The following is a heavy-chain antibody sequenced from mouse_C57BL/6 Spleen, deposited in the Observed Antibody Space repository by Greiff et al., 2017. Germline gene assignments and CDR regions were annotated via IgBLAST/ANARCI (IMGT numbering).Heavy chain of an antibody. V-gene: IGHV1-39*01. D-gene: IGHD1-1*01. CDR3: ARSQETKEGPRGLYYGSSYPFDY. Sequence: EVQLQQSGPELVKPGASVKISCKASGYSFTDYNMNWVKQSNGKSLEWIGVINPNYGTTSYNQKFKGKATLTVDQSSSTAYMQLNSLTSEDSAVYYCARSQETKEGPRGLYYGSSYPFDYWGQGTTLTVSS. J-gene: IGHJ2*01. CDR1: GYSFTDYN. CDR2: INPNYGTT.